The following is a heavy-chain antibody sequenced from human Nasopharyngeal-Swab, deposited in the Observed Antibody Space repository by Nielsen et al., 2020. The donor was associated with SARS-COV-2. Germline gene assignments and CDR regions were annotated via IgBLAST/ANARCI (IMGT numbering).Heavy chain of an antibody. CDR2: IYSGGNT. J-gene: IGHJ4*02. V-gene: IGHV3-53*01. D-gene: IGHD3-16*01. CDR3: ASAPSWGY. Sequence: WIRQPPGKGLEWISVIYSGGNTYYADAMKGRFTASRDNSKNTMYLQMNGLRAEDTAIYYCASAPSWGYWGQGTLVTVSS.